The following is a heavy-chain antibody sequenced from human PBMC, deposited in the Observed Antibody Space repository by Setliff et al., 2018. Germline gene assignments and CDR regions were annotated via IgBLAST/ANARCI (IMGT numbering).Heavy chain of an antibody. J-gene: IGHJ6*02. CDR3: ARVAQYSSSSFYYYYYGMDV. CDR2: IYYSGST. Sequence: SEALSLTCTVSGGSISSSSYYWGWIRQPPGKGLEWIGSIYYSGSTYYNPSLKSRVTISVDTSKNQFSLKLSSVTAADTAVYYCARVAQYSSSSFYYYYYGMDVWGQGTTVTVSS. D-gene: IGHD6-6*01. CDR1: GGSISSSSYY. V-gene: IGHV4-39*07.